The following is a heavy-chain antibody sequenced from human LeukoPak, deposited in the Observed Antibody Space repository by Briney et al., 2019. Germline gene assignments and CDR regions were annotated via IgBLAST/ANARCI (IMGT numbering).Heavy chain of an antibody. Sequence: GGSLRLSCAASEFSVGSNYMTWVRQAPGKGLEWVSAISGSGDDTYYADSVKGLFTISRDNSKNTLYLQMNRLRAEDTAIYYCAKDRRSSGPYNWFDPWGQGTLVTVSS. D-gene: IGHD3-22*01. CDR3: AKDRRSSGPYNWFDP. J-gene: IGHJ5*02. V-gene: IGHV3-23*01. CDR2: ISGSGDDT. CDR1: EFSVGSNY.